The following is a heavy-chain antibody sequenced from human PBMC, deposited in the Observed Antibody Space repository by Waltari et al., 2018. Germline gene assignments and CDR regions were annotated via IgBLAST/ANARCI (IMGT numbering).Heavy chain of an antibody. V-gene: IGHV4-39*01. CDR1: GGSMSGNYLY. D-gene: IGHD2-15*01. CDR3: ARQEAAVSKWFDP. Sequence: QLQLQESGPGLVKPSETLSLTCSVCGGSMSGNYLYWGWIRQPPGRELEWIGRISYGGTTYYNPSLESRVTILVDTSKNQFSLKVRSVTAADTAIYFCARQEAAVSKWFDPWGQGILVTVSS. J-gene: IGHJ5*02. CDR2: ISYGGTT.